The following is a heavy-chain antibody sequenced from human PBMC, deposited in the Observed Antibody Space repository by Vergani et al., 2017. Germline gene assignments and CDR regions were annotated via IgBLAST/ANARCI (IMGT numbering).Heavy chain of an antibody. Sequence: VQLVESGGGVVQPGRSLRLSCAASGFTFSSYGMHWIRQAPGKGLEWVSYISSSGSTIYYADSVKGRFTISRDNAKNSLYLQMNSLRAEDTAVYYCARDLTPNIVVVPAAIRDWGQGTLVTVSS. CDR1: GFTFSSYG. CDR2: ISSSGSTI. V-gene: IGHV3-48*04. D-gene: IGHD2-2*02. CDR3: ARDLTPNIVVVPAAIRD. J-gene: IGHJ4*02.